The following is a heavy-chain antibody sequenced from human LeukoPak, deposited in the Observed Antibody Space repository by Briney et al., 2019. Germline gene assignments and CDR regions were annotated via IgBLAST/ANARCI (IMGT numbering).Heavy chain of an antibody. CDR1: GFTVSSNY. Sequence: GGSLRLSCAASGFTVSSNYMSWVRQAPGKGLEWVSVIYSGGSTYYADSVKGRFTISRDNSKNTLYLQMNSLRAEDTAVYYRARRGYCSSTSCSFIDYWGQGTLVTVSS. CDR2: IYSGGST. V-gene: IGHV3-66*01. J-gene: IGHJ4*02. CDR3: ARRGYCSSTSCSFIDY. D-gene: IGHD2-2*01.